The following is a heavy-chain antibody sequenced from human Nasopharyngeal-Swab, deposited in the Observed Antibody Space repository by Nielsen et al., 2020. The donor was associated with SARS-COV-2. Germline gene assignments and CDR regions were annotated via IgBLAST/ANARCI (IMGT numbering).Heavy chain of an antibody. CDR2: ISTTSSYI. CDR1: EFTFRNYT. CDR3: ARHRTPNIKITFRGVLVLDAFDL. Sequence: GGSLRLSCATSEFTFRNYTMNWVRQAPGKGLEWISSISTTSSYIFYADSVKGRFSISRDNAKNSLYLQMKSLRAEETAVYYCARHRTPNIKITFRGVLVLDAFDLWGQGTMVTVSS. D-gene: IGHD3-16*02. J-gene: IGHJ3*01. V-gene: IGHV3-21*01.